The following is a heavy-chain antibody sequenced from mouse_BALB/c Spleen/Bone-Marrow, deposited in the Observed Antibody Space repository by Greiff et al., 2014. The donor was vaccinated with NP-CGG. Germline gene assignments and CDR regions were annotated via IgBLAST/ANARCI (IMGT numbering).Heavy chain of an antibody. CDR2: IYPYNGGT. J-gene: IGHJ1*01. CDR3: ASSYGNWYFDD. Sequence: VQLQQSGPELVKPGASVKISCKASGYTFTDYNMHWVKQSHGKSLEWIGYIYPYNGGTGYNQKFKSKATLTVDNSSSTDYMEHRSLTSEDSAVDDVASSYGNWYFDDWGEGTTVTVSA. CDR1: GYTFTDYN. D-gene: IGHD1-3*01. V-gene: IGHV1S29*02.